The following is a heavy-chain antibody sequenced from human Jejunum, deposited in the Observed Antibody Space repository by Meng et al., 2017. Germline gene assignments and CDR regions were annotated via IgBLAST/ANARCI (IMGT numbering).Heavy chain of an antibody. V-gene: IGHV4-4*02. CDR3: ARGWKYAWFN. CDR1: GGFSSIYW. Sequence: GPLHGSGPGLLRPSGALSLPCAVSGGFSSIYWWSWLRQPPGKGLEWIGEMHQSGSSNYNPSLKSRLTLSVDESKNHFSLKLNSVTAADTAVYYCARGWKYAWFNWGQGTLVTVSS. J-gene: IGHJ4*02. CDR2: MHQSGSS. D-gene: IGHD1-7*01.